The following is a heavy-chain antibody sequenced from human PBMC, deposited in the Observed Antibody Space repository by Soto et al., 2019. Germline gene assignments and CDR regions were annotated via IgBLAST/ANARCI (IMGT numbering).Heavy chain of an antibody. V-gene: IGHV3-21*01. CDR2: ISSNSAYI. CDR1: GFTFRRFT. D-gene: IGHD3-10*01. CDR3: TRYASLVSRARGWFHL. J-gene: IGHJ5*02. Sequence: PGGSLRLSCAASGFTFRRFTMNWVRQAPGKGLEWVSTISSNSAYIYYTDALRGRFTISRDNAKNSLHLQMNSLRAEDTAVYYCTRYASLVSRARGWFHLCCTATLVT.